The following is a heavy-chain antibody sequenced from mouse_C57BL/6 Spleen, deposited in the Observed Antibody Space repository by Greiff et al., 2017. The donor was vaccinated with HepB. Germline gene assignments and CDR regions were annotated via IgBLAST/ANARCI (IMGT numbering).Heavy chain of an antibody. J-gene: IGHJ4*01. Sequence: VQLQQPGAELVMPGASVKLSCKASGYTFTSYWMHWVKQRPGQGLEWIGEIDPSDSYTNYNQKFKGKSTLTVDKSSSTAYMQLSSLTSEDSAVYYCARCLPAYAMDYWGQGTSVTVSS. CDR1: GYTFTSYW. CDR3: ARCLPAYAMDY. D-gene: IGHD2-10*01. V-gene: IGHV1-69*01. CDR2: IDPSDSYT.